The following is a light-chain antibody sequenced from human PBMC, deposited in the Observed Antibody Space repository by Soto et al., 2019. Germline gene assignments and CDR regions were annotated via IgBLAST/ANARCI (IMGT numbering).Light chain of an antibody. CDR1: SSDVGSYNL. Sequence: QSVLTQPASVSGSPGQSITISCTGTSSDVGSYNLVSWYQQQPGKAPKLMIYEVSKRPSGVSNRFSGSKSGNTASLTISGLQAEDEADYYCCSYAGSSTLVFGTGTKLTVL. J-gene: IGLJ1*01. CDR3: CSYAGSSTLV. CDR2: EVS. V-gene: IGLV2-23*02.